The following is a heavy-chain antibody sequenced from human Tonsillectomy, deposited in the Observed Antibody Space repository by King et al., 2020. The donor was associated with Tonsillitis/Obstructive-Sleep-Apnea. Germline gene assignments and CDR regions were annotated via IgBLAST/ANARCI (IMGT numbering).Heavy chain of an antibody. CDR3: ARDHSSMSEYFPIWFAP. Sequence: VQLVESGGGVVQPGRSLRLSCAASGFTFNSYGMHWVRQAPGKGLEWVAVIWYDGSNKYYADSVMGRFTISRDNSKNTVYLQMNSLRAEDTAVYYCARDHSSMSEYFPIWFAPWGQGTLVTVSS. D-gene: IGHD2/OR15-2a*01. J-gene: IGHJ5*02. CDR1: GFTFNSYG. CDR2: IWYDGSNK. V-gene: IGHV3-33*01.